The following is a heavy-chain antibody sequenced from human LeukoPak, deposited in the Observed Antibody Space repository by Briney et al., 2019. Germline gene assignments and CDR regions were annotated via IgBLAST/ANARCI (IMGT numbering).Heavy chain of an antibody. Sequence: PGGSLRLSCAASGFTFSSYGMHWVRQAPGKGPEWVAVISYDGSNKYYADSVKGRFTISRDNSKNTLYLQMNSLRAEDTAVYYCAKDFSGTYYYFDYWGQGTLVTVSS. D-gene: IGHD1-26*01. V-gene: IGHV3-30*18. CDR1: GFTFSSYG. CDR2: ISYDGSNK. J-gene: IGHJ4*02. CDR3: AKDFSGTYYYFDY.